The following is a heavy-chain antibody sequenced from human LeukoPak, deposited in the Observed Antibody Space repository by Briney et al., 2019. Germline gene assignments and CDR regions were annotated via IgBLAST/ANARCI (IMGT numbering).Heavy chain of an antibody. CDR2: IYYNGST. V-gene: IGHV4-59*08. Sequence: SETLSLTCTVYGGSISTYSLSWIRQPPVEGLEWIGYIYYNGSTNYNPSLRSRVAISVDMSKNQFSLKLSSVTAADTAVYYCARSSTVIYYYYYMDVWGKGTTVTVSS. D-gene: IGHD4-11*01. J-gene: IGHJ6*03. CDR1: GGSISTYS. CDR3: ARSSTVIYYYYYMDV.